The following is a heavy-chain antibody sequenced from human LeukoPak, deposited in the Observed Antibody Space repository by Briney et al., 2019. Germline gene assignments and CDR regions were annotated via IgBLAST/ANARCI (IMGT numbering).Heavy chain of an antibody. CDR2: CTPNSGGT. J-gene: IGHJ3*02. CDR3: ARERGSVPLRDAFDI. D-gene: IGHD4-17*01. Sequence: ASVKVSCKASGYGFTGNYSRWVRHGHGQGLGWMVWCTPNSGGTNYAQKFHGRVTITRNTSISTAYMELSRLRSEDTAVYYCARERGSVPLRDAFDIWGQGTMVTVSS. CDR1: GYGFTGNY. V-gene: IGHV1-2*02.